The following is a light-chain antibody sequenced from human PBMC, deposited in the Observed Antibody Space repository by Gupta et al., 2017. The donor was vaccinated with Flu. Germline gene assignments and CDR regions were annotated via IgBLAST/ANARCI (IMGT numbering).Light chain of an antibody. J-gene: IGLJ2*01. CDR1: SSNIGENT. Sequence: RVTISCSGSSSNIGENTVSWYQQFPGTAPSLLIYNDDQRPSGVPDRFSGSRSGTSASLAISGLRSEDEAEYYCSVWNNSPYGPVFGEGTKVTVL. CDR3: SVWNNSPYGPV. CDR2: NDD. V-gene: IGLV1-44*01.